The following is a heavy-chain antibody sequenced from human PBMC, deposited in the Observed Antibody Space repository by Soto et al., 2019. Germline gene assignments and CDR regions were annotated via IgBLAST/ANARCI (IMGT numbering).Heavy chain of an antibody. CDR1: GYTFTGYY. V-gene: IGHV1-2*02. CDR2: INPNSGGT. CDR3: ARGSSRWELAYNWFDP. D-gene: IGHD1-26*01. J-gene: IGHJ5*02. Sequence: ASVKVSSKASGYTFTGYYMHCVRQAPGQGLEWMGWINPNSGGTNYAQKFQGRVTITADESTSTAYMELSSLRSEDTAVYYCARGSSRWELAYNWFDPWGQGTLVTVSS.